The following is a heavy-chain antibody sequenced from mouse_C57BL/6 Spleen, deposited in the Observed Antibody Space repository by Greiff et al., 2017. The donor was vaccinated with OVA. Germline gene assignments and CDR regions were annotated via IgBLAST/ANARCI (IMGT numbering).Heavy chain of an antibody. CDR2: INPGSGGT. CDR1: GYAFTNYL. V-gene: IGHV1-54*01. Sequence: VQLQQSGAELVRPGTSVKVSCKASGYAFTNYLIEWVKQRPGQGLEWIGVINPGSGGTNYNEKFKGKATLTADKSSSTAYMQLSSLTSEDSAVYFCARSITTVVQEDYFDYWGQGTTLTVSS. CDR3: ARSITTVVQEDYFDY. D-gene: IGHD1-1*01. J-gene: IGHJ2*01.